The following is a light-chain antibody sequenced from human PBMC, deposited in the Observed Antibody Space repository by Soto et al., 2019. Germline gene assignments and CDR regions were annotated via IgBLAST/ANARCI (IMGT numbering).Light chain of an antibody. J-gene: IGLJ2*01. CDR1: SSDVGGYNY. Sequence: QSALTQPASVSGSPGQSITISCTGTSSDVGGYNYVSWYQQHPGKAPKLMLYDVSNRPSGVSNRFSGSKSGNTASLTISGLQAEDEAYYYCSSYTSSSTPLFGGGTKLTVL. V-gene: IGLV2-14*01. CDR3: SSYTSSSTPL. CDR2: DVS.